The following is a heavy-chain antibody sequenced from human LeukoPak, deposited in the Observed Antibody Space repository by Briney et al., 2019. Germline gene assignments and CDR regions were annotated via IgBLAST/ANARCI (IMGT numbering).Heavy chain of an antibody. CDR1: GFTFSSYA. J-gene: IGHJ4*02. CDR3: AKEAGYSGYDYPDY. CDR2: ISGSGYST. D-gene: IGHD5-12*01. V-gene: IGHV3-23*01. Sequence: AWSVRLSCAASGFTFSSYAMSWVRQAPGKGLEWVSAISGSGYSTCYADSVKGRFTISRDNSKNTLYLQMNSLRAEDTAVYYCAKEAGYSGYDYPDYWGQGTLVTVSS.